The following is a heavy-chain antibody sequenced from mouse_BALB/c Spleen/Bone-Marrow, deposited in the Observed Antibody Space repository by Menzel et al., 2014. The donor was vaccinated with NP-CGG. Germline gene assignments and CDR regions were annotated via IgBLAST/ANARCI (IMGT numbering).Heavy chain of an antibody. CDR1: GYTFTSYW. V-gene: IGHV1-69*02. CDR2: IGPSDSET. J-gene: IGHJ3*01. CDR3: ARDHFYSGNFEFAY. D-gene: IGHD2-1*01. Sequence: QVQLQQSGPELVKPGAPVKVSGKASGYTFTSYWMNWVKQRPGRGLEWIGRIGPSDSETHYNQKFKDKATLTVDKSSSTAYIQLSSLISEDSAVYYCARDHFYSGNFEFAYWGQGTLVTVSA.